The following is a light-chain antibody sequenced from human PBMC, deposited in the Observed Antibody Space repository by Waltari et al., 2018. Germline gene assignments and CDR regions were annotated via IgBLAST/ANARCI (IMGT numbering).Light chain of an antibody. CDR1: SSNIGAGYD. CDR3: QSYDSSMGAWV. V-gene: IGLV1-40*01. J-gene: IGLJ3*02. Sequence: QSELTQPPSVSGAPGQRVTISCTGSSSNIGAGYDVHWYQQLPGTAPKFLIYGNTNRPSGVPVRFPGSRSGTSASLAITGLQAEDEADYYCQSYDSSMGAWVFGGGTKLTVL. CDR2: GNT.